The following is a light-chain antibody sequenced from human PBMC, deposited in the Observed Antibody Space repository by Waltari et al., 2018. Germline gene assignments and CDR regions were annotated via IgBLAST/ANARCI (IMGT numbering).Light chain of an antibody. CDR2: DAS. J-gene: IGKJ1*01. V-gene: IGKV3-11*01. CDR1: QSISTY. CDR3: QQRTIWSGT. Sequence: VVVTQSPATLSLSPGERATLSCRASQSISTYLAWYQQEPGQAPRLLIYDASNRATGIPARFSGSGSGTDFTLTISSLEPEDFAVYYCQQRTIWSGTFGQGTKVEIK.